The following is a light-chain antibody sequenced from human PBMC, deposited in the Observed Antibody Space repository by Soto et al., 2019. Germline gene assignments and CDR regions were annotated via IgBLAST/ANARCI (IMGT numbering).Light chain of an antibody. CDR3: TSYTSSITYV. CDR2: DVN. CDR1: SSDVGGYNY. Sequence: QSALTQPASVSGSPGQSITISCTGTSSDVGGYNYVSWYQQRPDKAPKLIIYDVNNRPSGVSNRFSGSKSGNTASLTISGLQAEDEADYYCTSYTSSITYVFGTGTKLTVL. J-gene: IGLJ1*01. V-gene: IGLV2-14*01.